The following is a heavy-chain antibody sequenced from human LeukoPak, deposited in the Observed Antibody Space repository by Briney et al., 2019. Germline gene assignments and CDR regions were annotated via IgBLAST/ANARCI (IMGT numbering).Heavy chain of an antibody. D-gene: IGHD3-9*01. J-gene: IGHJ4*02. Sequence: ASVKVSCKASRYTFTSYAMHWVRQAPGQRLEWMGWINAGNGNTKYSQKFQGRVTITRDTSASTAYMELSSLRSEDTAVYYCAREGGLYDILTSFDYWGQGTLVTVSS. CDR1: RYTFTSYA. CDR2: INAGNGNT. CDR3: AREGGLYDILTSFDY. V-gene: IGHV1-3*01.